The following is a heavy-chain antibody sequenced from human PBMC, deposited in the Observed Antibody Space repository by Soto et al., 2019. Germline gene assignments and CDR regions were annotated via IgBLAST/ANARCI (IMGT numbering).Heavy chain of an antibody. V-gene: IGHV3-23*01. D-gene: IGHD4-17*01. CDR2: ISGSGGST. CDR3: ANVGY. J-gene: IGHJ4*02. CDR1: GFTFSTYD. Sequence: PVGSLRLSCAASGFTFSTYDMSWVRQAPGKGLEWVSGISGSGGSTNYADSVKGRFTISRDNPKNTLYLQMNSLRAEDTAVYYCANVGYWGQGTQVTVSS.